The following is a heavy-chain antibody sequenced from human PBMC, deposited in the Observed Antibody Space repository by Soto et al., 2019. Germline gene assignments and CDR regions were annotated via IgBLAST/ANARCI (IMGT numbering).Heavy chain of an antibody. CDR1: GFTFSSYA. J-gene: IGHJ4*02. CDR3: AKDPRYCSGGSCYSWIDY. Sequence: GGSLRLSCAASGFTFSSYAMSWVRQAPGKGLEWVSAISGSGGSTYYADSVKGRFTISRDNSKNTLYLQMNSLRAEDTAVYYCAKDPRYCSGGSCYSWIDYWGQGTLVTVSS. D-gene: IGHD2-15*01. CDR2: ISGSGGST. V-gene: IGHV3-23*01.